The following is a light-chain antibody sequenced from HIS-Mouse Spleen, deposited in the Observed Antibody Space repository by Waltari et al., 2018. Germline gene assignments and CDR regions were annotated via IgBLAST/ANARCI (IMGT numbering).Light chain of an antibody. CDR2: RNN. J-gene: IGLJ1*01. CDR3: AAWDDSLSGYV. CDR1: SPNIGSNY. V-gene: IGLV1-47*01. Sequence: QSVLTQPPSASGTPGQRVTISCSGSSPNIGSNYVYWYQQLPGTAPKLLRYRNNQRPSGVPDRFSGSKSGTSASLAISGLRSEDEADYYCAAWDDSLSGYVFGTGTKVTVL.